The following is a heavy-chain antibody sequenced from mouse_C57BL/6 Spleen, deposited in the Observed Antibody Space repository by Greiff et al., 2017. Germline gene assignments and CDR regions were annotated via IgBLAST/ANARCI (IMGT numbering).Heavy chain of an antibody. D-gene: IGHD1-1*01. J-gene: IGHJ1*03. CDR3: ARNYANYYGSSRDWYFDV. CDR1: GFSLTSYG. Sequence: VQRVESGPGLVQPSQSLSITCTVSGFSLTSYGVHWVRQSPGKGLEWLGVIWSGGSTDYNAAFISRLSISKDNSKSQVFFKMNSLQADDTAIYYCARNYANYYGSSRDWYFDVWGTGTTVTVSS. CDR2: IWSGGST. V-gene: IGHV2-2*01.